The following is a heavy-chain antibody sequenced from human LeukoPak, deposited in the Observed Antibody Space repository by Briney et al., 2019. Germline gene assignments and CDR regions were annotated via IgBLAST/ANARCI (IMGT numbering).Heavy chain of an antibody. CDR1: GGSISSGGYY. D-gene: IGHD3-22*01. CDR2: IYYSGST. CDR3: ASLYDSSGYRDY. V-gene: IGHV4-31*03. Sequence: PSQTLSLTCTVSGGSISSGGYYWSWIRQHPGKGLEWIGYIYYSGSTYYNPSLKSRVTISVDTSKNQFSLKLSSVTAADTGVYYCASLYDSSGYRDYWGQGTLVTVSS. J-gene: IGHJ4*02.